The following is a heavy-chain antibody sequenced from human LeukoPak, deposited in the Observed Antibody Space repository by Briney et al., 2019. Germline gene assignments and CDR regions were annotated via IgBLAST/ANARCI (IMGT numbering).Heavy chain of an antibody. CDR2: INSDGSRI. CDR3: ARAPQIGFSGFDKNY. CDR1: GFTLSDYW. J-gene: IGHJ4*02. D-gene: IGHD5-12*01. V-gene: IGHV3-74*01. Sequence: PVGSLRLSRAASGFTLSDYWMHSVRQAPGKGLVWVSRINSDGSRIIYADSVKGRFTISRDNAKNTVYLQMNSLRADDTAVYFCARAPQIGFSGFDKNYWGQGTLVTVSS.